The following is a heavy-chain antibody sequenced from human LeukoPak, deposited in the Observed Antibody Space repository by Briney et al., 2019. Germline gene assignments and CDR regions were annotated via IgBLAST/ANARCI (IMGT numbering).Heavy chain of an antibody. CDR1: GASISNYY. J-gene: IGHJ4*02. V-gene: IGHV4-59*01. D-gene: IGHD5-24*01. Sequence: KPSETLSLTCTVSGASISNYYWSWIRQPPGMGLEWIGYIYYSGTTNYNPSLKSRVTLSVDTKSQYSLRLSSVTAADTAMYYCARTTDGYNYDFWGQGTLVTVSS. CDR2: IYYSGTT. CDR3: ARTTDGYNYDF.